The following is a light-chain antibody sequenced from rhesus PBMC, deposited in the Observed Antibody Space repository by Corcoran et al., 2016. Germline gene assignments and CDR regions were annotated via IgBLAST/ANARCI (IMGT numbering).Light chain of an antibody. J-gene: IGKJ4*01. CDR1: QSFSSS. CDR2: SAS. CDR3: QQYNNSPLT. V-gene: IGKV1-46*01. Sequence: DIQMTQSPSSLSASVGDTVTITCRASQSFSSSLAWYQQKPGKAPKLLIYSASSLKSGGPSRFSGRKSGTDFTLTISSLQPEDIATYYCQQYNNSPLTFGGGTKVEIK.